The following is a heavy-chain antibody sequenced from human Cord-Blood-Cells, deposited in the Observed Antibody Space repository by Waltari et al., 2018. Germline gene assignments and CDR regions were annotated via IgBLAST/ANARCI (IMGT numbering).Heavy chain of an antibody. CDR2: IYSGGST. V-gene: IGHV3-53*01. CDR1: GFTVSSNY. CDR3: AREGRVVDYGVDL. J-gene: IGHJ2*01. Sequence: EVQLVESGGGLIQPGGSLRLSCAASGFTVSSNYMSWVRRAPGKGVEWVSVIYSGGSTYYADSVKGRFTISRDNSKNTLYLQMNSLRAEDTAVYYCAREGRVVDYGVDLWGRGTLVTVSS. D-gene: IGHD4-17*01.